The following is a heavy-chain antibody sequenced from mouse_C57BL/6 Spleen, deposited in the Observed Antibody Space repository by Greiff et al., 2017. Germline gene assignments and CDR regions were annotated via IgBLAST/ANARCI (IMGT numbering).Heavy chain of an antibody. CDR1: GYTFTSSW. Sequence: QVQLQQPGAELVKPGASVKMSCKASGYTFTSSWITWVKQRPGQGLEWIGDIYPGSGSTNYNEKFKSKATLTVDTSSSTAYMQLSSLTSEDSAVYYCARSIYYGNWFAYWGQGTLVTVSA. D-gene: IGHD2-1*01. CDR3: ARSIYYGNWFAY. J-gene: IGHJ3*01. V-gene: IGHV1-55*01. CDR2: IYPGSGST.